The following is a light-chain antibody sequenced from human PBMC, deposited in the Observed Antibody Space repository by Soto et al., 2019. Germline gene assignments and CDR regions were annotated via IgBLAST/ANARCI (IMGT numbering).Light chain of an antibody. J-gene: IGKJ1*01. CDR1: QSVSSY. CDR3: QQRSNWPPWP. V-gene: IGKV3-11*01. CDR2: DAS. Sequence: EIVLTQSPPTLSLSPGGRATLSCKARQSVSSYLAWYQQKPGQAPRLLIYDASNRATGIPARFSGSGSGTDFTLTISSLEPEDFAVYYCQQRSNWPPWPFGQGTKVAIK.